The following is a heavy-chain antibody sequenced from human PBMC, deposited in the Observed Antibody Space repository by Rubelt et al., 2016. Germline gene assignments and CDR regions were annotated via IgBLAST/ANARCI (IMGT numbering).Heavy chain of an antibody. CDR2: INAGNGNT. V-gene: IGHV1-3*01. Sequence: QVQLVQSGAEVKKPGASVKVSCKTSEYLFTGYTLHWVRQAPGQRLEWMGWINAGNGNTKYSQNFQGRVAITRDTSASTAYMELSSLTSEDTAVYYCARGEGYFHYWGQGTLVTVSS. CDR1: EYLFTGYT. J-gene: IGHJ1*01. CDR3: ARGEGYFHY.